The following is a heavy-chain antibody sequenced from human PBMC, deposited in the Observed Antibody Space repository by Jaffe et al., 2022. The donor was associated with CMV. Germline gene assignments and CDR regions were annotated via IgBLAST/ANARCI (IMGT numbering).Heavy chain of an antibody. CDR3: VRENYYESRGSAPFDF. Sequence: QVQLVQSGAEVKKPGASVKVSCKASGYTFFSHGISWVRQAPGQGPEWMGWISAYNGNTNYVQNLQGRITMTRDTSTTTAYMELRSLRSDDTAVYYCVRENYYESRGSAPFDFWGQGTLVTVSS. J-gene: IGHJ4*02. D-gene: IGHD3-22*01. V-gene: IGHV1-18*04. CDR2: ISAYNGNT. CDR1: GYTFFSHG.